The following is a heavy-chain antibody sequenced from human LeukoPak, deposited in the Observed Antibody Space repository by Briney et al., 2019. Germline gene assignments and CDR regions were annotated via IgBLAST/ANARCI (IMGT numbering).Heavy chain of an antibody. CDR2: IYYSGST. CDR1: GGSISSSSYY. CDR3: ARQGELAIDY. V-gene: IGHV4-39*01. Sequence: SSETLSLTCTVSGGSISSSSYYWGWIRQPPGKGLEWIGSIYYSGSTYYNPSLKSRVTISVDTSKNQFSLRLSSVTAADTAVYYCARQGELAIDYWGQGTLVTVSS. D-gene: IGHD1-26*01. J-gene: IGHJ4*02.